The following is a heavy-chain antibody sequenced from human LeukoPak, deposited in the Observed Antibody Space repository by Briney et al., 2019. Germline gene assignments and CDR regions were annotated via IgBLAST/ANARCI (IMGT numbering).Heavy chain of an antibody. D-gene: IGHD6-13*01. CDR2: IYYSGST. V-gene: IGHV4-39*01. J-gene: IGHJ4*02. CDR1: GGSISSSSYY. Sequence: PSETLSLTCTVSGGSISSSSYYWGWIRQPPGKGLEWIGSIYYSGSTYYNPSLKSRVTISVDTSKNQFSLKLSSVTAADTAVYYCARNSVAAAVRDWGQGTLVTVSS. CDR3: ARNSVAAAVRD.